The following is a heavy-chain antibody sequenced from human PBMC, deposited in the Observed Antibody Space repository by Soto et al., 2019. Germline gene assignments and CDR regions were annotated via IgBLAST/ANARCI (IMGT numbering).Heavy chain of an antibody. D-gene: IGHD3-3*01. V-gene: IGHV3-23*01. CDR3: AKTPYDFWSSGQYVFDH. Sequence: EVQLLDSGGGLVQPGGSLRLSCTVSGFTFGSHAMSWVRQAPGKGLECVSGISGSGGTTFYADSVKGRFTISRDNSKKTLYLEMNRLRAEDTAVYYSAKTPYDFWSSGQYVFDHWGQGTLVTVSS. CDR1: GFTFGSHA. CDR2: ISGSGGTT. J-gene: IGHJ4*02.